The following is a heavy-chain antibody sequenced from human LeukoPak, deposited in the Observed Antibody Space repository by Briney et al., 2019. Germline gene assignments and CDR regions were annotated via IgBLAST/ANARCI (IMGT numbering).Heavy chain of an antibody. D-gene: IGHD6-19*01. V-gene: IGHV3-23*01. CDR1: GFTFSSYA. CDR2: LSGSGGDT. J-gene: IGHJ4*02. CDR3: AKDVRRAYSSGWYDY. Sequence: PGGSLRLSCAASGFTFSSYAMHWVRQAPGKGLEWVSALSGSGGDTYYTDSVKGRFTISRDNSKNTLDLQMNSLRAEDTAIYYCAKDVRRAYSSGWYDYWGQGTPVTVSS.